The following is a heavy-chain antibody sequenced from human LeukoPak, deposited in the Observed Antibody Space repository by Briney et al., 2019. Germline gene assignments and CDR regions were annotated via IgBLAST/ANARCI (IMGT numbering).Heavy chain of an antibody. CDR1: GDFMSSTRTNYY. J-gene: IGHJ4*02. Sequence: SETLSLTCTVSGDFMSSTRTNYYWSWIRQPPGKGLEWIGYMSHSGATNNNFNPSLKSRVTLSVDTSKRQLSLKLSSVAAADTAVYYCARDYWGSLDYWGQGSLVTVSS. D-gene: IGHD7-27*01. V-gene: IGHV4-61*01. CDR2: MSHSGAT. CDR3: ARDYWGSLDY.